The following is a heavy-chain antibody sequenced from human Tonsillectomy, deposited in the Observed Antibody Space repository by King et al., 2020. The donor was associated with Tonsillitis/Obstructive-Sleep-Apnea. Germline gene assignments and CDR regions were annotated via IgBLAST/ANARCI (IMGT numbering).Heavy chain of an antibody. J-gene: IGHJ4*02. CDR1: GFTFSTHG. CDR2: IWFDGSNK. D-gene: IGHD6-19*01. CDR3: ARAYSSLSHFCFDY. Sequence: VQLVESGGGVVQPGRSLRLSRAASGFTFSTHGMHWVRQAPGKGLEWVAVIWFDGSNKYYADSVKGRFTISRYNSKNTLYLQMNSLRVEDTAVYYCARAYSSLSHFCFDYWGQGTLVTVSS. V-gene: IGHV3-33*01.